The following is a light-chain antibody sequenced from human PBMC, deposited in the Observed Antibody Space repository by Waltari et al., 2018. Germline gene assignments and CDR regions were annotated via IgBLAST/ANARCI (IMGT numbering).Light chain of an antibody. CDR2: DAS. V-gene: IGKV1-5*01. CDR3: QQYNSYT. Sequence: DLQMTQSPSTLSASVGDRVTIPCRASQGISSWLAWYQQRPGKAPKLLIYDASSLESGVPSRFSGSGSGTEFTLTISSLQPDDFATYYCQQYNSYTFGQGTKLEIK. CDR1: QGISSW. J-gene: IGKJ2*01.